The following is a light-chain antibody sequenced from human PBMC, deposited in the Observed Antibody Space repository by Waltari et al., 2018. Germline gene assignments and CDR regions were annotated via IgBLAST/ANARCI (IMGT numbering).Light chain of an antibody. J-gene: IGKJ2*01. CDR1: QDVTNR. V-gene: IGKV3-15*01. CDR3: QQYNNWPRT. CDR2: DAT. Sequence: ETVMTQSPATLSVSPGERVTLSCRASQDVTNRLAWFQQKPGQAPRLLMFDATTRATDFPGRFSGSGSGTEFTLTSSSLQSEDFAVYYCQQYNNWPRTFGQGTKLEI.